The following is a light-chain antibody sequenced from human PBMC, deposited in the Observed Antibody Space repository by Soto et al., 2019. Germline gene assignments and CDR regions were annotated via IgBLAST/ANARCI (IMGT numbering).Light chain of an antibody. CDR1: QSVSSSY. Sequence: ESVVTQSPGTLSLSPGERATLSCMAIQSVSSSYLAWYQQKPGQAPRLVIYGASSRATGIPDRFNGSGSGTDFTLTISRLEHDDFAAYYCQQYGSSLGVTFGGGTKVDIK. J-gene: IGKJ4*01. V-gene: IGKV3-20*01. CDR3: QQYGSSLGVT. CDR2: GAS.